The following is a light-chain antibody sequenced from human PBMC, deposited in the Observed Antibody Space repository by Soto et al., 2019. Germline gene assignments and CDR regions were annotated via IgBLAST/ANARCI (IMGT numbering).Light chain of an antibody. J-gene: IGKJ4*01. V-gene: IGKV1-39*01. CDR3: RQTYRTPLT. CDR2: AAS. Sequence: IQMTQSPSSMSEYVGDRLNIIGRASQGIRNDLGWYQQKTGKDNEILIYAASSLHSGVPSRFSGSGSRTDFTLKIRSLQPEELATYACRQTYRTPLTFGECTKVDIK. CDR1: QGIRND.